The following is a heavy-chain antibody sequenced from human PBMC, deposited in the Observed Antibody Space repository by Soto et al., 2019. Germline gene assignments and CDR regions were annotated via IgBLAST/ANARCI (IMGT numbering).Heavy chain of an antibody. CDR2: ITGGGDST. D-gene: IGHD6-19*01. J-gene: IGHJ1*01. Sequence: GGSLRLSCAASGFTFSRYAMSWVRQAPGKGLEWVSLITGGGDSTFYADSVKGRFTISRDNSKNTLYLQVNSLRAEDTAVYYCAKGVPGIAVAGTGYFQHWGQGTLVTVSS. CDR3: AKGVPGIAVAGTGYFQH. CDR1: GFTFSRYA. V-gene: IGHV3-23*01.